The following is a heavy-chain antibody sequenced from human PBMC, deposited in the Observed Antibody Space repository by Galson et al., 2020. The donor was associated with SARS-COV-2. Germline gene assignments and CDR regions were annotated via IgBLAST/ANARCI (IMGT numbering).Heavy chain of an antibody. CDR3: ARRLRRQFDY. V-gene: IGHV3-48*03. D-gene: IGHD6-25*01. Sequence: GGSLRLSCAASGFIFSSYEMNWVRQTPGKGLEWISTISPSGDNVWYLDSVKGRFTISRDNAKNSVYLQMNSLRAEDTAVYYCARRLRRQFDYWGQGTLVTVSS. CDR1: GFIFSSYE. J-gene: IGHJ4*02. CDR2: ISPSGDNV.